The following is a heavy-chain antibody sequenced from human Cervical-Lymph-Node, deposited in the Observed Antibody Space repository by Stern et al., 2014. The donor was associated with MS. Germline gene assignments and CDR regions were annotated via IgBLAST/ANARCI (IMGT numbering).Heavy chain of an antibody. Sequence: VQLLESGGGVVQPGRSLRLSCAASGFTFSSYGMHWVRQAPGKGLEWVAVIWYDGSNKYYADSVKGRFTISRDNSKNTLYLQMNSLRAEDTAVYYCARDKYGGNWVGLYYYGMDVWGQGTTVTVSS. D-gene: IGHD4-23*01. J-gene: IGHJ6*02. CDR2: IWYDGSNK. CDR3: ARDKYGGNWVGLYYYGMDV. V-gene: IGHV3-33*01. CDR1: GFTFSSYG.